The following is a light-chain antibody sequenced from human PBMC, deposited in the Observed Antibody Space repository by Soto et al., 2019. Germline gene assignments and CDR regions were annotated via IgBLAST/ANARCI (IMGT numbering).Light chain of an antibody. CDR2: WAS. J-gene: IGKJ5*01. V-gene: IGKV4-1*01. Sequence: DIVMTQSPDSLAVSLGERATINCKSSQSVLYNFNNKKYLAWYQQKPGQPPKLLIYWASTRESGVPDRFSCGVSGTNFTLTTGSLQAEDVAGYYCQQYYSIPITFGQAIRLEIK. CDR1: QSVLYNFNNKKY. CDR3: QQYYSIPIT.